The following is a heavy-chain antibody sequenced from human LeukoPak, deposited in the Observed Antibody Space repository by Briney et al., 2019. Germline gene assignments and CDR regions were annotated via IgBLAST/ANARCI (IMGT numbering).Heavy chain of an antibody. CDR1: GFTFSSYA. Sequence: TGGSLRLSCAASGFTFSSYAMHWVRQAPGKGLEWVAVISYDGSNKYYADSVKGRFTISRDNSKSTLYLQMNSLRAEDTAVYYCAREEREAAYYYYGMDVWGQGTTVTVSS. D-gene: IGHD1-26*01. J-gene: IGHJ6*02. CDR2: ISYDGSNK. CDR3: AREEREAAYYYYGMDV. V-gene: IGHV3-30-3*01.